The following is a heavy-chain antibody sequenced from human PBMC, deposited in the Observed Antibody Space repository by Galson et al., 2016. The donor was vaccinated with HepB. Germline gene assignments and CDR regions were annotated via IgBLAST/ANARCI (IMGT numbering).Heavy chain of an antibody. D-gene: IGHD2/OR15-2a*01. CDR2: ISTYSGNT. CDR1: GYTFTTSG. V-gene: IGHV1-18*01. J-gene: IGHJ5*02. Sequence: SVKVSCKASGYTFTTSGISWVRQAPGQGLEWMGWISTYSGNTKYAQKFQGGLTLTTDSSTTTAYTELRSLRFDDTSLYYCARDVQYRFDPWGQGTLVTVSS. CDR3: ARDVQYRFDP.